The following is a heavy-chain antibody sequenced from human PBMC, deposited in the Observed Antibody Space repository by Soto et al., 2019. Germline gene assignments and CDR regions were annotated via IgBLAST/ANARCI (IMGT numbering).Heavy chain of an antibody. D-gene: IGHD3-16*01. CDR1: GFSLSDTTMG. CDR2: IFSNDEK. Sequence: QVTLKESGPVLVKPSETLTLTCSVSGFSLSDTTMGVSWIRQPPRKALEWLAHIFSNDEKSYSTSLKTRLTISKDTSRSQVVLTMTNMDPVDTATYYCVRIHSITWGSYFYGMDVWGQGTTVTVSS. J-gene: IGHJ6*02. V-gene: IGHV2-26*01. CDR3: VRIHSITWGSYFYGMDV.